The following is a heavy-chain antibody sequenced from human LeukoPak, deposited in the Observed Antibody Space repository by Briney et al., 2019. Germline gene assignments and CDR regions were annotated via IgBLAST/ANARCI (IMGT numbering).Heavy chain of an antibody. D-gene: IGHD6-13*01. Sequence: SETLSLTCTVSGDSISVYYWTWIRQPAGKGLEWIGRIYTSGSANYNPSLKSRVTMSVDTSKNQFSLRLTSVTAADTAVYYCATGGDSSSWSVDHWGQGTLVTVSS. CDR1: GDSISVYY. CDR3: ATGGDSSSWSVDH. CDR2: IYTSGSA. J-gene: IGHJ4*02. V-gene: IGHV4-4*07.